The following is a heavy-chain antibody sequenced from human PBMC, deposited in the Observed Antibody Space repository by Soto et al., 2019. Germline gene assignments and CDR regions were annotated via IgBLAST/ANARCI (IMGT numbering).Heavy chain of an antibody. CDR3: ARDIVVVPAATPPYACDI. J-gene: IGHJ3*02. CDR2: ISAYNGNT. D-gene: IGHD2-2*01. V-gene: IGHV1-18*01. CDR1: GYTFTSYG. Sequence: QVQLVQSGAEVKKPGASVKVSCKASGYTFTSYGISWVRQAPGQGLEWMGWISAYNGNTNYAQKLQGRVTMTTDTSTSTAYMELRSLRSDDTAVYYCARDIVVVPAATPPYACDIWGQGTMVTVSS.